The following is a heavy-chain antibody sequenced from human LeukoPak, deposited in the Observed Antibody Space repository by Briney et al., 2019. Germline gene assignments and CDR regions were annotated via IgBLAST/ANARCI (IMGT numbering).Heavy chain of an antibody. V-gene: IGHV3-23*01. J-gene: IGHJ3*02. CDR1: GFTFSSYA. CDR3: AKPKTITGTTVGVLDAFDI. Sequence: GGSLRLSCAASGFTFSSYAMSWVRQAPGKGLEWVSAISGSGGSTYYADSVKGRFTISRDNSKNTLYLQMNSPRAEDTAVYYCAKPKTITGTTVGVLDAFDIWGQGTMVTVSS. CDR2: ISGSGGST. D-gene: IGHD1-7*01.